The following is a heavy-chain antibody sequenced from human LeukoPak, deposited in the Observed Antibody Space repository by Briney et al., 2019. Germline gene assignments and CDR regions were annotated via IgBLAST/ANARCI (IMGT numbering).Heavy chain of an antibody. Sequence: GGSLRLSCAASGFTFSSYGMHWVRQAPGKGLEWVAAIWYDGSNKYYADSVKGRFTISRDNAKNTLYLQMNSLRAEDTAVYYCARDGNYDSSGYYFDFDYWGQGTLVTVAS. J-gene: IGHJ4*02. D-gene: IGHD3-22*01. CDR1: GFTFSSYG. V-gene: IGHV3-33*01. CDR3: ARDGNYDSSGYYFDFDY. CDR2: IWYDGSNK.